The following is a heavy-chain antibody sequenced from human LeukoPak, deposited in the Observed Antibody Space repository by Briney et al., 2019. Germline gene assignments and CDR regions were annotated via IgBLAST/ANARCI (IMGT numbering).Heavy chain of an antibody. D-gene: IGHD3-3*01. J-gene: IGHJ6*03. CDR2: MNPNSGNT. CDR1: GYTFTSYD. Sequence: ASVKVSCKASGYTFTSYDINWVRQATGQGLEWMGWMNPNSGNTGYARKFQGRVTITRNTSISTAYMELSSPRSEDTAVYYCARAAKGTIFGVVIIAYYMDVWGKGTTVTVSS. CDR3: ARAAKGTIFGVVIIAYYMDV. V-gene: IGHV1-8*03.